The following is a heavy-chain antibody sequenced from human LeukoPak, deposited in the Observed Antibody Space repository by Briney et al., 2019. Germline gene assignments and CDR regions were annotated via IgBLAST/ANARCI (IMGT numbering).Heavy chain of an antibody. V-gene: IGHV3-23*01. CDR2: ISGSGDGT. CDR1: GFTFNNYA. CDR3: AKILGCSTTSCYMGVHY. Sequence: PGGSLRLSCAASGFTFNNYAMTWVRQAPGRGLEWVSTISGSGDGTYYADSVKGRFTISRDNSKNTLYLQMSSLRAEDTAVNFCAKILGCSTTSCYMGVHYWGQGALVTVSS. D-gene: IGHD2-2*02. J-gene: IGHJ4*02.